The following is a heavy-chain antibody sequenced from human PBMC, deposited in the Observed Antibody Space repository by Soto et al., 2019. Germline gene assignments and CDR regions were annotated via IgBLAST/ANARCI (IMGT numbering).Heavy chain of an antibody. V-gene: IGHV4-59*01. Sequence: PSETLSLTCTVSGGSISSYYWSWIRQPPGEGLEWIGYIYYSGSTNYNPSLKSRVTISVDTSKNQFSLKLSSVTAADTAVYYCARDLSTYGSGSYYYYYYGMDVWGQGTTVTVSS. CDR2: IYYSGST. J-gene: IGHJ6*02. CDR1: GGSISSYY. D-gene: IGHD3-10*01. CDR3: ARDLSTYGSGSYYYYYYGMDV.